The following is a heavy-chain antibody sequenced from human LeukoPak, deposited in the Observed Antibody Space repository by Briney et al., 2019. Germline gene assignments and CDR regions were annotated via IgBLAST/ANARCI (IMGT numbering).Heavy chain of an antibody. D-gene: IGHD6-19*01. CDR3: ARYSSGWYLNWFDP. V-gene: IGHV4-59*01. CDR2: IYYSGST. CDR1: GGSISSYY. Sequence: SETLSLTCTVSGGSISSYYWSWIRQPPGKGLEWIGYIYYSGSTNYNPSLKSRVTISVDTSKNQFSLKLSSVTAADTAVYYCARYSSGWYLNWFDPGCQGTLVTVS. J-gene: IGHJ5*02.